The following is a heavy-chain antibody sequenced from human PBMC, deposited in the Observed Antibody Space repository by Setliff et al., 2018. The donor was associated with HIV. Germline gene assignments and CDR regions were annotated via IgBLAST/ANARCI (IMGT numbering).Heavy chain of an antibody. CDR3: AMSMTTYPVSRAFDI. CDR1: GQSFTNYD. Sequence: ASVKVSCKPSGQSFTNYDIHWLRRASGQGLEWMGWMNPKSGVSGSALKFHDRVTMTRDTSTLTLYMELSSLRSEDTAVYYCAMSMTTYPVSRAFDIWGQGTMVTVSS. D-gene: IGHD4-4*01. J-gene: IGHJ3*02. CDR2: MNPKSGVS. V-gene: IGHV1-8*01.